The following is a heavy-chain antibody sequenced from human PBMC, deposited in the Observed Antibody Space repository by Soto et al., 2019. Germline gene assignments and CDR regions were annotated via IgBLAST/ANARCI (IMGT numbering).Heavy chain of an antibody. D-gene: IGHD3-3*01. Sequence: GGSLRLSCAASGFTFSSYGMHWVRQAPGKGLEWVAVISYDGRNKNYADSVKGRFTISRDTSKNQFSLKLSSVTAADTAVYYCARWWSGSRQGFDPWGQGTLVTVSS. J-gene: IGHJ5*02. CDR1: GFTFSSYG. CDR3: ARWWSGSRQGFDP. CDR2: ISYDGRNK. V-gene: IGHV3-30*03.